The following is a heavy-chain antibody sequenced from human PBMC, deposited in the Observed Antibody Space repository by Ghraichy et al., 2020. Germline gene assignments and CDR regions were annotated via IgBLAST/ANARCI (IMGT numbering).Heavy chain of an antibody. J-gene: IGHJ4*02. CDR3: ARGYSSGWYDY. Sequence: GGSLRLSCAASGFTFSSYAMHWVRQAPGKGLEWVAVISYDGSNKYYADSVKGRFTISRDNSKNTLYLQMNSLRAEDTAVYYCARGYSSGWYDYWGQGTLVTVSS. V-gene: IGHV3-30-3*01. CDR1: GFTFSSYA. D-gene: IGHD6-19*01. CDR2: ISYDGSNK.